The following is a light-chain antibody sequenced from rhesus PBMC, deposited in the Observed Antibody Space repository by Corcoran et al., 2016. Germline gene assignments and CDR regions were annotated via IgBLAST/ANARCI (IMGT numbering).Light chain of an antibody. CDR1: QTIGNY. J-gene: IGKJ2*01. V-gene: IGKV1-44*03. CDR3: QQHHRLPYS. Sequence: DIQMTQSPSSLSAFVGDRVIITCRASQTIGNYLIWYQQKPGKVPTVLIYDASPLQSGVPFRFSGIGSGTDFTLTISSLQPGDFAACYCQQHHRLPYSFGQGTKVEI. CDR2: DAS.